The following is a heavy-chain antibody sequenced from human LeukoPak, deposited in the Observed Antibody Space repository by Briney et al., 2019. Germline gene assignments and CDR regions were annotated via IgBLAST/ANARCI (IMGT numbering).Heavy chain of an antibody. J-gene: IGHJ3*02. Sequence: SETLSLSCAVSDDSFSSHSRTWIRQPPGKGLEWIGYISYIGSTNYSPSLKSRVTISIDTSKNQFSLKLSSVTAADTAVYYCARDLVTVTKGFDIWGQGTMVSVSS. CDR2: ISYIGST. D-gene: IGHD4-17*01. CDR1: DDSFSSHS. V-gene: IGHV4-59*11. CDR3: ARDLVTVTKGFDI.